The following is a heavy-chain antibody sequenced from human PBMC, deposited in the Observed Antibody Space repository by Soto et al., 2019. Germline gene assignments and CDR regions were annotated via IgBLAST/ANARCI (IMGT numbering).Heavy chain of an antibody. Sequence: GGSLRLSCVASGFTFNSYAMSWVRQAPGKGLEWVSAITGSGGTTYYAESVKGRFTISRDNSKNTLSLQMDSLRAEDTAVYYCAAAYSSGWYVPFDYWGQGTPVTVSS. CDR2: ITGSGGTT. CDR3: AAAYSSGWYVPFDY. J-gene: IGHJ4*02. CDR1: GFTFNSYA. V-gene: IGHV3-23*01. D-gene: IGHD6-19*01.